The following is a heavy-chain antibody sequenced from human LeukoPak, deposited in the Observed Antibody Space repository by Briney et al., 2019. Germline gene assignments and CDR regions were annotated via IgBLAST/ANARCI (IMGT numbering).Heavy chain of an antibody. V-gene: IGHV3-11*04. Sequence: KTGGPLRLSCAVSGFSFNIYYMSWIRQAPGKGLEWLSYIGLNGYPLDYADSVKGRFTISRDNAKNSLYLDMNSLRDEDTAVYYCARKDFSSGSFNYWGQGTLVTVSS. CDR3: ARKDFSSGSFNY. J-gene: IGHJ4*02. CDR1: GFSFNIYY. D-gene: IGHD3-22*01. CDR2: IGLNGYPL.